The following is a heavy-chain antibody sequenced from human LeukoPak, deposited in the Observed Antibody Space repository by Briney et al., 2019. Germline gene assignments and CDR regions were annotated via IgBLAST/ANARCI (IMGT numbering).Heavy chain of an antibody. CDR2: ISTSGSTI. CDR3: ARWARADSDY. J-gene: IGHJ4*02. V-gene: IGHV3-48*01. Sequence: GGSLRLSCAASGFTFSDYSMNWVRQAPGKGLEWVSYISTSGSTIYYADSVRGRFTISRDNSKNTLYLQMNSLRAEDTAVYYCARWARADSDYWGQGTLVTVSS. D-gene: IGHD3-10*01. CDR1: GFTFSDYS.